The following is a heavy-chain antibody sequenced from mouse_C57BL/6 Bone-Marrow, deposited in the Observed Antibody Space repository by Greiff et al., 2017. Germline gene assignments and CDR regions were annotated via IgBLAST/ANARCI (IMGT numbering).Heavy chain of an antibody. CDR2: IYPRSGNT. Sequence: VQLHQSGAELVRPGASVKLSCKASGYTFTSYGISWVKQRTGQGLEWIGEIYPRSGNTYYNEKFKGKATLPEDKSSSTAYMELRSLTSEESPVYCCGRAYCFDYWGQGTALTVSA. J-gene: IGHJ2*01. CDR1: GYTFTSYG. V-gene: IGHV1-81*01. CDR3: GRAYCFDY.